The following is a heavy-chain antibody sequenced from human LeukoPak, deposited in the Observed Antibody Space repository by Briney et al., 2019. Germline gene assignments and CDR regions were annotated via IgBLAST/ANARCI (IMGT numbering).Heavy chain of an antibody. CDR3: ASFSPTTVTFDY. CDR2: INPNSGGA. Sequence: GASVKVSCKASGYTFTDYYLHWVRQAPGQGLEWMGWINPNSGGANYAQKFQGRVTMTRDTSISTAYMELSRLRSDDTAVYYCASFSPTTVTFDYWGQGTLVTVSS. V-gene: IGHV1-2*02. CDR1: GYTFTDYY. J-gene: IGHJ4*02. D-gene: IGHD2-21*02.